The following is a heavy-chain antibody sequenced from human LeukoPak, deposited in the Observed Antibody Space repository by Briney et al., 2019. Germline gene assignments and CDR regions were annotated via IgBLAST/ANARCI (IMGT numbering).Heavy chain of an antibody. Sequence: PGGSLGLSCAASGFTFSSYYMSWVRQAPGKGLEWVSAISGSGGSTYYADSVKGRFTISRDNSKNTLYLQMNSLRAEDTAVYYCAKNGGVVVITANDYWGQGTLVTVSS. J-gene: IGHJ4*02. CDR3: AKNGGVVVITANDY. CDR1: GFTFSSYY. V-gene: IGHV3-23*01. D-gene: IGHD3-22*01. CDR2: ISGSGGST.